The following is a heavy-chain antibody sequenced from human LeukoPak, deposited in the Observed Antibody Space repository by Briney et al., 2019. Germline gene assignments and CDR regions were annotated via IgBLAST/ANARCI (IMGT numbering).Heavy chain of an antibody. CDR1: GYTFTGYY. CDR2: INPNSGGT. Sequence: GASVKVSCKASGYTFTGYYMHWVRQAPGQGLEWVGWINPNSGGTNYAQKFQGRVTMTRDTSISTAYMELSRLRSDDTAVYYCARARHVLRFLEWLTYWGQGTLVTVSS. D-gene: IGHD3-3*01. CDR3: ARARHVLRFLEWLTY. V-gene: IGHV1-2*02. J-gene: IGHJ4*02.